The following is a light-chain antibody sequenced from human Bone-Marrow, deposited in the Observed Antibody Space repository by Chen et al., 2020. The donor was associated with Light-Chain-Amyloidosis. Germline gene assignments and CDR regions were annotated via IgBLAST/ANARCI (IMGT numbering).Light chain of an antibody. Sequence: EIVFTQSPGTLYLSPGEGANLCCRASQTISSNYLTWYQQKFGQAPRLLIYGSSSRATGIPDRFTGSGSGTDFTLNINRREPEDFAMYYCQQYGTSPLTFGGGTKVEIK. CDR2: GSS. V-gene: IGKV3-20*01. CDR1: QTISSNY. J-gene: IGKJ4*01. CDR3: QQYGTSPLT.